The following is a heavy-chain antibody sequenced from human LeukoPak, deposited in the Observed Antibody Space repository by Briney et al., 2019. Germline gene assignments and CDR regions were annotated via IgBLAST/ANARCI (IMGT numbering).Heavy chain of an antibody. V-gene: IGHV3-23*01. D-gene: IGHD6-19*01. J-gene: IGHJ4*02. Sequence: GGSLRLSCAASGFTFSGYAMSWVRQAPGKGLEWVSGISGSRGTTYYADSVKGRLTISRDNSKNTLYLQMNSLRADDTAVYYCAKEMTGGWPFDYWGQGTLVTVSS. CDR2: ISGSRGTT. CDR1: GFTFSGYA. CDR3: AKEMTGGWPFDY.